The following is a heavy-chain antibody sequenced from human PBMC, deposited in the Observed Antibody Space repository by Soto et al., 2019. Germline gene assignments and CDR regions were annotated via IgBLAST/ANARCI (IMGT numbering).Heavy chain of an antibody. Sequence: EVQLLESWGGLVHPGGSLRLSCAASGFTFSGYAMNWVRQAPGKGLEWVSGISGRGGRTYYADSVKGRFTISRDNSKNTLYVQLNSLRAEDTAVYYCAKRGPGGIVVVISATTGDFDYWGQGTLVTVSS. CDR2: ISGRGGRT. CDR3: AKRGPGGIVVVISATTGDFDY. V-gene: IGHV3-23*01. J-gene: IGHJ4*02. D-gene: IGHD2-15*01. CDR1: GFTFSGYA.